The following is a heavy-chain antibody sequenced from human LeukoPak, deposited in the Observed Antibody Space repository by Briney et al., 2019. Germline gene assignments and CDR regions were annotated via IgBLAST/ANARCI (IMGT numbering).Heavy chain of an antibody. Sequence: PGGSLRLSCAASGFTFSSYGMHWVRQAPGKGLEWVAVISYDGSNKYYADSVKGRFTISRDNSKNTLYLQMNSLRAEDTAVYYCAKDVTHITMVRGVMEVVGYYYYGMDVWGQGTTVTVSS. CDR3: AKDVTHITMVRGVMEVVGYYYYGMDV. CDR2: ISYDGSNK. D-gene: IGHD3-10*01. J-gene: IGHJ6*02. V-gene: IGHV3-30*18. CDR1: GFTFSSYG.